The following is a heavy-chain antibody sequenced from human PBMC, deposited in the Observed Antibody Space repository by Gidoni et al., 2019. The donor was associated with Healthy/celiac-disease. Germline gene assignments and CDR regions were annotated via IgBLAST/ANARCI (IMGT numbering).Heavy chain of an antibody. Sequence: QVQLQESGPGLVKPSQTLSLPRPVSGGSLSSGGYYWSWIRQHPGKGLEWIGDIYYSGSTYYNTSLKSRVTISVDTSKNQFSLKLSSVTAADTAVYYCARVEGYCSGGSCPGYYYGMDVWGQGTTVTVSS. CDR1: GGSLSSGGYY. CDR3: ARVEGYCSGGSCPGYYYGMDV. V-gene: IGHV4-31*03. J-gene: IGHJ6*02. D-gene: IGHD2-15*01. CDR2: IYYSGST.